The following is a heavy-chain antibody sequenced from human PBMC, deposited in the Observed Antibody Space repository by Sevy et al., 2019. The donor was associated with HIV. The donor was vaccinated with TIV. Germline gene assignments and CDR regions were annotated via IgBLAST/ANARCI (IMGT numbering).Heavy chain of an antibody. CDR1: GFTFSNAW. CDR2: IKSKTDGGTT. J-gene: IGHJ6*02. D-gene: IGHD3-22*01. V-gene: IGHV3-15*07. CDR3: TTDFYYDSSGPLPLDGMDV. Sequence: GGSLRLSCAASGFTFSNAWMNWVRQAPGKGLEWVGRIKSKTDGGTTDYAAPVKGRFTISRDDSKNTLYLQMNSLKTEATAVYYCTTDFYYDSSGPLPLDGMDVWGQGTTVTVSS.